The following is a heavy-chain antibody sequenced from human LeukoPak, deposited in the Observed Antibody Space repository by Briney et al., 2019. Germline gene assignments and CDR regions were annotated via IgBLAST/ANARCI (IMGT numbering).Heavy chain of an antibody. CDR2: IYYSGST. J-gene: IGHJ4*02. D-gene: IGHD3-3*01. CDR1: GGSISSYY. V-gene: IGHV4-59*01. CDR3: ARGSFYDFWSGREKRPLDY. Sequence: SETLSLTCTVSGGSISSYYWSWIRQPPGKGLEWIGYIYYSGSTNYNPSPKSRVTISVDTSKNQFSLKLGSVTAADTAVYYCARGSFYDFWSGREKRPLDYWGQGTLVTVSS.